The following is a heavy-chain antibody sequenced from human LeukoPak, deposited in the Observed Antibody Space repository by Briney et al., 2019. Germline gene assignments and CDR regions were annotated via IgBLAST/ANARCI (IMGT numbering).Heavy chain of an antibody. Sequence: GASVKVSCKASGYTFSSYDINWVRQAPGQGLEWMGWMNPNSGNSGYAQKFQGRVTMTRNTSIGTAYMQLSSLRSEDTAVYYCACRYGSGSQYFDYWGQGTLVTVSS. CDR3: ACRYGSGSQYFDY. D-gene: IGHD3-10*01. CDR1: GYTFSSYD. V-gene: IGHV1-8*01. J-gene: IGHJ4*02. CDR2: MNPNSGNS.